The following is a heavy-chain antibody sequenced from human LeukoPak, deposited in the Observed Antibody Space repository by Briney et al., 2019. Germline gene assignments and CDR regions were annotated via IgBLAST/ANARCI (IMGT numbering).Heavy chain of an antibody. J-gene: IGHJ4*02. Sequence: PGGSLRLSCAASGFTFRRYGMTWVRQAPGKGLDWVSSVSDSGRNTYYADSVKGRFTISRDNSRNTLYLQMNSLRVEDTAVYYCAREYHDSSGYLDYWGQGTLVTVSS. CDR1: GFTFRRYG. CDR3: AREYHDSSGYLDY. V-gene: IGHV3-23*01. D-gene: IGHD3-22*01. CDR2: VSDSGRNT.